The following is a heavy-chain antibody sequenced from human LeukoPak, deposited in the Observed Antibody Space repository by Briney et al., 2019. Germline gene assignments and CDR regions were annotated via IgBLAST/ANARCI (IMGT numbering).Heavy chain of an antibody. D-gene: IGHD3-9*01. CDR1: GFTFSTYV. V-gene: IGHV3-23*01. Sequence: GGSLRLSCAASGFTFSTYVMNWVRQAPGKGLEWVSTISGSGGATYYADSVKGRFTISRDNSKNTLYLQMNSLRAEDTAVYYCAKRSYDILTGFYIHFDYWGQGSLVTVSS. CDR2: ISGSGGAT. J-gene: IGHJ4*02. CDR3: AKRSYDILTGFYIHFDY.